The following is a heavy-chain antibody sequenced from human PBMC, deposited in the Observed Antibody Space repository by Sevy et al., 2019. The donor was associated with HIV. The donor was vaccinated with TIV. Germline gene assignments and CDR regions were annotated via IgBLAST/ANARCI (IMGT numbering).Heavy chain of an antibody. CDR2: MSPKSGNT. CDR1: GYTFTSYD. J-gene: IGHJ4*02. CDR3: ARAGSGWYDHYFDD. Sequence: ASVKVSCKTSGYTFTSYDINWVRQATGQGLEWMGWMSPKSGNTGYAQKFQGRLTMTRNTSISTAYMELSSLGSDDTAVYYCARAGSGWYDHYFDDWGQGTLVTVSS. D-gene: IGHD6-19*01. V-gene: IGHV1-8*01.